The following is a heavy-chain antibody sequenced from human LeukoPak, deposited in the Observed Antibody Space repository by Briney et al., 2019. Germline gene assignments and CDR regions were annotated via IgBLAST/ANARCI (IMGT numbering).Heavy chain of an antibody. J-gene: IGHJ6*03. CDR3: ARDRGFPYYYMDV. CDR2: VIPIFSPA. CDR1: GGTFSSYA. Sequence: SVKVSCKASGGTFSSYAINWVRQSPGQGLEWMGGVIPIFSPANYAQQFQGRVTITADESTSTVYMELTSLRSEDTAVYYCARDRGFPYYYMDVWGKGTTVTVSS. V-gene: IGHV1-69*13.